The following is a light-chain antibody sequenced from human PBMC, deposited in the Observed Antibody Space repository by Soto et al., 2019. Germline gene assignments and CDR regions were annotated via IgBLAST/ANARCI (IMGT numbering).Light chain of an antibody. J-gene: IGKJ1*01. CDR2: AAS. CDR1: LSVRSSY. CDR3: QQYGSSPRT. V-gene: IGKV3-20*01. Sequence: EIVLTQSPDTLSLSPGESATLSCRASLSVRSSYLAWYQQTPGQTPRLLIYAASSRATGIPDRFSGSGSGTDFSLTISRLEAEDFAVYYCQQYGSSPRTFGQGTKVDIK.